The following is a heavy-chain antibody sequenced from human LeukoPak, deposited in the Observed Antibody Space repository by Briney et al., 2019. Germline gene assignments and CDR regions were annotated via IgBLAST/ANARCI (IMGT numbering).Heavy chain of an antibody. Sequence: ASVKVSCKASGYTFIGYYLHWVRQAPGQGLEWMGWINPHNGDTNYAQKFQGRVTMTRDTSITTAYMELSRLKSDDTAVYYCATVRDIVVGGGPYYFDYWGQGTLVTVSS. CDR2: INPHNGDT. J-gene: IGHJ4*02. CDR1: GYTFIGYY. V-gene: IGHV1-2*02. CDR3: ATVRDIVVGGGPYYFDY. D-gene: IGHD2-15*01.